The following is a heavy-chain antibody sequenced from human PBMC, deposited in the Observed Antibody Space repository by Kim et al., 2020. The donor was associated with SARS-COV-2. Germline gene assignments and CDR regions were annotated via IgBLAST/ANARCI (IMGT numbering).Heavy chain of an antibody. CDR3: AKDLTLITGTTNAFDI. CDR1: GFTFSSYG. V-gene: IGHV3-33*06. Sequence: GGSLRLSCAASGFTFSSYGMHWVRQAPGKGLEWVAVIWYDGSNKYYADSVKGRFTISRDNSKNTLYLQMNSLRAEDTAVYYCAKDLTLITGTTNAFDIWGQGTMVTVSS. CDR2: IWYDGSNK. D-gene: IGHD1-7*01. J-gene: IGHJ3*02.